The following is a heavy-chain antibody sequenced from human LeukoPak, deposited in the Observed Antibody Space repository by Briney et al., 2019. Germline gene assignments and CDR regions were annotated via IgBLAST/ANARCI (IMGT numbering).Heavy chain of an antibody. Sequence: PGGSLRLSCTGSGFTFSNYVMSWVRQAPGKRLEWVSGISDSGDDTDYADSVKGRFTISRDNSKNTLFLQMNILRVEDTAVYYCVKVGGDGGWYWSPWGQGTLVTVSS. J-gene: IGHJ5*02. CDR3: VKVGGDGGWYWSP. CDR1: GFTFSNYV. CDR2: ISDSGDDT. D-gene: IGHD6-19*01. V-gene: IGHV3-23*01.